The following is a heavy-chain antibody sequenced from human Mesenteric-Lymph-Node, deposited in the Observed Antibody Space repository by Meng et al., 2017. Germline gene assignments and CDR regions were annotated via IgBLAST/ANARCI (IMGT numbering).Heavy chain of an antibody. Sequence: GESLKISCAASGFTFSSYSMNWVRQAPGKGLEWVSSISSSSSYIYYADSVKGRFTISRDNAKNSLYLQMNSLRAEDTAVYYCARDPRTVIAVAGNFNYWGQGTLVTVSS. J-gene: IGHJ4*02. CDR2: ISSSSSYI. CDR3: ARDPRTVIAVAGNFNY. D-gene: IGHD6-19*01. CDR1: GFTFSSYS. V-gene: IGHV3-21*01.